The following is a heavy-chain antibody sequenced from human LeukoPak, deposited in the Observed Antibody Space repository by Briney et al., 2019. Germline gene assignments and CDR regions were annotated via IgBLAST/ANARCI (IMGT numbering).Heavy chain of an antibody. Sequence: GGSLRLSCAASGFPFSTYLMHWVRQAPGKGLEGVAVTSYDGSNKYYADSVKGRFTISRDNSKNTLYLQVNSLRAEDTAVYYCARQRPNSDCFDYWGQGTLVTVSS. J-gene: IGHJ4*02. D-gene: IGHD2-21*02. V-gene: IGHV3-30-3*01. CDR3: ARQRPNSDCFDY. CDR2: TSYDGSNK. CDR1: GFPFSTYL.